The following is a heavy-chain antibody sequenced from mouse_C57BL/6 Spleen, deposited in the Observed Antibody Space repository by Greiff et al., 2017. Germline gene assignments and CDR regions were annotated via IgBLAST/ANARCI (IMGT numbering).Heavy chain of an antibody. D-gene: IGHD1-1*01. CDR2: IDPSDSYT. CDR3: ERGGCGSSLDY. V-gene: IGHV1-69*01. Sequence: QVQLKQPGAELVMPGASVKLSCKASGYTFTSYWMHWVKQRPGQGLEWIGEIDPSDSYTNYNQKFKGKSTLTVDKSSSTAYMQLGGLTAEDSAVCYCERGGCGSSLDYWGQGTTLTVSS. CDR1: GYTFTSYW. J-gene: IGHJ2*01.